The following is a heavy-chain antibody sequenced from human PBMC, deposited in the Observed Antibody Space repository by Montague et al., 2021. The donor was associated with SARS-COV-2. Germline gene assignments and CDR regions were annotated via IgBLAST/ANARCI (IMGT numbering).Heavy chain of an antibody. Sequence: SETLSLTCAVYGGSFSGYYWTWIRQSPGKGLEWIEEINHSGTTNYNFNPSLRSRVTISVDTSKSQFSLKLSSVTAADTGVYYCARWDPQNLTLIGLCGKSASDYWGRGTLVTVSS. J-gene: IGHJ4*01. V-gene: IGHV4-34*01. D-gene: IGHD4-23*01. CDR1: GGSFSGYY. CDR3: ARWDPQNLTLIGLCGKSASDY. CDR2: INHSGTT.